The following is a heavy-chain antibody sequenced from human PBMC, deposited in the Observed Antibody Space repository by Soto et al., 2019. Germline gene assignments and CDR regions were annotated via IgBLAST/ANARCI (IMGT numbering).Heavy chain of an antibody. V-gene: IGHV3-30*18. J-gene: IGHJ5*01. CDR2: MSHDGNQK. D-gene: IGHD2-2*01. CDR1: GFTFSSYG. Sequence: GGSLRLSCAASGFTFSSYGMHWVRQTPDKGLEWVAVMSHDGNQKYYADFAKGRFTISRDNARNTLHLQMNSLRPEDTAFFYCVKATLPTAIKFGVDSWGQGTLVTVSS. CDR3: VKATLPTAIKFGVDS.